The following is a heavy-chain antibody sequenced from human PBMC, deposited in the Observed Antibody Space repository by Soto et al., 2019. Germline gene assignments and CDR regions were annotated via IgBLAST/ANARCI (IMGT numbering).Heavy chain of an antibody. V-gene: IGHV4-30-4*01. Sequence: QVQLQESGPRLVKPSQTLSLTCTVYGASISSGDYYCSWIRQPPGKGLEWIGYIYYTVSTYYNPSLKSRVSISVDTSTNQFSLNLSSVTAADTSVYYCARDSTGYYYDSRGHVGDLDVWGQGTTVTVSS. CDR3: ARDSTGYYYDSRGHVGDLDV. D-gene: IGHD3-22*01. CDR1: GASISSGDYY. CDR2: IYYTVST. J-gene: IGHJ6*02.